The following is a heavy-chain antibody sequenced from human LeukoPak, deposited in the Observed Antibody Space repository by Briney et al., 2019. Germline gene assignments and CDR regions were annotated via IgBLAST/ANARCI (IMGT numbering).Heavy chain of an antibody. J-gene: IGHJ4*02. Sequence: GGSLRLSCAASGFTVSSNYMSWVRQAPGKGLEWVSVIYSGGRTEYADSVKGRFTISRDNSKNTLSLQMNSLRAEDTAVYYCAKGIELWLTYFDHWGQGTLVTASS. V-gene: IGHV3-66*01. CDR2: IYSGGRT. CDR1: GFTVSSNY. CDR3: AKGIELWLTYFDH. D-gene: IGHD5-18*01.